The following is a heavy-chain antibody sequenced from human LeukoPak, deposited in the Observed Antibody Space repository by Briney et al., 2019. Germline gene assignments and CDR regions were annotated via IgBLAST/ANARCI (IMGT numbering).Heavy chain of an antibody. CDR3: AREYYGSGSYLSQDY. V-gene: IGHV1-8*03. D-gene: IGHD3-10*01. Sequence: ASVKVSCKASGNTFISYDINWVRQATGQGLEWMGWMNPNSGNTGYAQKFQGRVTITRNTSISTAYMELSSLRSEDTAVYYCAREYYGSGSYLSQDYWGQGTLVTVSS. CDR2: MNPNSGNT. CDR1: GNTFISYD. J-gene: IGHJ4*02.